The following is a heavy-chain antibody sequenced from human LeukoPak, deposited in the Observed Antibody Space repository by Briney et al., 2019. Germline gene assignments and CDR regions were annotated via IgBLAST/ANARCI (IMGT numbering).Heavy chain of an antibody. CDR2: INPNSGGT. D-gene: IGHD4-17*01. CDR1: GYTFTGYY. Sequence: GASVKVSCKASGYTFTGYYMHWVRQAPGQGLEWMGWINPNSGGTNYAQKFQGRVTMTRDTSISTAYLQWSSLKASDTAMYYCARPDYGDYPDAFDIWGQGTMVTVSS. CDR3: ARPDYGDYPDAFDI. J-gene: IGHJ3*02. V-gene: IGHV1-2*02.